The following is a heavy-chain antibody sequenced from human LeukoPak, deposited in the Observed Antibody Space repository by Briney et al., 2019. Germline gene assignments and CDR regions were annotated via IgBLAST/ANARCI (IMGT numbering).Heavy chain of an antibody. CDR3: AKVTGDDFWSGYSNNWFDP. Sequence: GGSLRLSCAASGFTSSSYAMSWVRQAPGKGLEWVSAISGSGGSTYYADSVKGRFTISRDNSKNTMYLQMSSLSAEDTAVYYCAKVTGDDFWSGYSNNWFDPWGQGTLVTVSS. D-gene: IGHD3-3*01. V-gene: IGHV3-23*01. CDR1: GFTSSSYA. CDR2: ISGSGGST. J-gene: IGHJ5*02.